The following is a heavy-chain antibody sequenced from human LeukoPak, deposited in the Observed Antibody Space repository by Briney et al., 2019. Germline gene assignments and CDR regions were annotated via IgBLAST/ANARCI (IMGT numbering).Heavy chain of an antibody. V-gene: IGHV3-23*01. J-gene: IGHJ4*02. CDR1: GFTFSSYG. Sequence: PGGSLRLSCAASGFTFSSYGMSWVRQAPGKGLEWVSAISGSGGSTYYADSVKGRFTISRDNSKNTLYLQMNSLRAEDTAVYYCAKHVIDSSGYFGDDYFDYWGQGTLVTVSS. CDR3: AKHVIDSSGYFGDDYFDY. CDR2: ISGSGGST. D-gene: IGHD3-22*01.